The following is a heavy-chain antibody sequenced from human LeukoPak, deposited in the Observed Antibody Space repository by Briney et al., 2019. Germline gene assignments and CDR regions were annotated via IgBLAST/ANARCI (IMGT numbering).Heavy chain of an antibody. Sequence: GGSLRLSCATSGFIFSHFGMHWVRQAPGKGLEWVAAIQSDGSQEYFADSVKGRSTISRDKSKSTMYLQIDTLRAEDTAVYYCARDSCLIKTCLDYWGQGTLVTDSS. CDR3: ARDSCLIKTCLDY. J-gene: IGHJ4*02. CDR1: GFIFSHFG. V-gene: IGHV3-33*01. D-gene: IGHD3-10*01. CDR2: IQSDGSQE.